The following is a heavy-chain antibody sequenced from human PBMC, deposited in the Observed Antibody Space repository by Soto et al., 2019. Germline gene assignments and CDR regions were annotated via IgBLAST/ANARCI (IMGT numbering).Heavy chain of an antibody. D-gene: IGHD5-18*01. V-gene: IGHV4-34*01. CDR2: INHSGST. Sequence: SETLSLTCAVYGGSFSGYYWSWIRQPPGKGLEWIGEINHSGSTNYNPSLKSRVTISVDTSKNQFSLKLSSVTAADTAVYYCARGGDVDTAMVTFDYWGQGTLVTVSS. CDR1: GGSFSGYY. J-gene: IGHJ4*02. CDR3: ARGGDVDTAMVTFDY.